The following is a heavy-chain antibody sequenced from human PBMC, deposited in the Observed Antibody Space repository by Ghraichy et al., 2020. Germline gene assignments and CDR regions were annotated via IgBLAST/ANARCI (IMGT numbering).Heavy chain of an antibody. CDR2: ISGSGGST. V-gene: IGHV3-23*01. Sequence: GGSLRLSCAASGFTFSSSAMSWVRQAPGKGLEWVSAISGSGGSTYYADSVKGRFTISRDNSKNTLYLQMNSLRAEDTAVYYCAKDSGIRDNFDFDYWGQGTLVTVSS. CDR3: AKDSGIRDNFDFDY. CDR1: GFTFSSSA. J-gene: IGHJ4*02. D-gene: IGHD1-20*01.